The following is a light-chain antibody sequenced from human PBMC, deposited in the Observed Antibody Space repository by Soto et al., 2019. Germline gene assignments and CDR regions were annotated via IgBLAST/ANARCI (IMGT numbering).Light chain of an antibody. J-gene: IGLJ1*01. CDR3: SSYAGNYVYV. CDR1: SSVVGGYNY. CDR2: GVS. Sequence: QSALTQPRSVSGSPGQSVTIPCTGTSSVVGGYNYVSWYQRHAGKGPKLIIYGVSERPSGVPDRFSASKSGNTASLTISGLQADAEADYYCSSYAGNYVYVFGSGTKVTVL. V-gene: IGLV2-11*01.